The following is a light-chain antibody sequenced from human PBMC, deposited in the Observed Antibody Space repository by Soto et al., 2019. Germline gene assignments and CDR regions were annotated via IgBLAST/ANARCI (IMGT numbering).Light chain of an antibody. CDR1: QGLSSY. V-gene: IGKV1D-16*01. Sequence: DIQMTQSPSSVSASVGDRVTITCRASQGLSSYLAWYQQKPGKAPKLLIYAASNLQSGVPSRFSGSGSGTDFTLTIISLQPDDFATYYCQHYNSYSEAFGQGTKVDIK. J-gene: IGKJ1*01. CDR3: QHYNSYSEA. CDR2: AAS.